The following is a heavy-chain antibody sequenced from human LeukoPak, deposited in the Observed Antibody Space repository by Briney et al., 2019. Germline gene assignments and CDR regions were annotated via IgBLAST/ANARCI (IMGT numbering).Heavy chain of an antibody. V-gene: IGHV4-59*08. CDR2: IYYSGST. D-gene: IGHD5-24*01. CDR3: ARGDGSKIFDY. Sequence: PSETLSLTCTVSGGSISSYYWSWIRQPPGKGLEWIGYIYYSGSTNYNPSLKSRVTISVDTSKNQFSLKLSSVTAADTAVYYCARGDGSKIFDYWGQGTLVTVSS. CDR1: GGSISSYY. J-gene: IGHJ4*02.